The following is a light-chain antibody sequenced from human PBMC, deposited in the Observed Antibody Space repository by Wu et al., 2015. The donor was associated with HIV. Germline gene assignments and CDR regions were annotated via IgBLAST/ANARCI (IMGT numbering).Light chain of an antibody. CDR1: QDISSS. V-gene: IGKV1-9*01. CDR2: AAS. CDR3: QQLNSYPVT. J-gene: IGKJ4*01. Sequence: DIQLTQSPSFLSASVGDRVTITCRASQDISSSLAWYQQKPGKAPNLLIYAASTLRSGVPSRISGSRSGTEFTLTISSLQPEDFATYYCQQLNSYPVTFGGGTKVRSN.